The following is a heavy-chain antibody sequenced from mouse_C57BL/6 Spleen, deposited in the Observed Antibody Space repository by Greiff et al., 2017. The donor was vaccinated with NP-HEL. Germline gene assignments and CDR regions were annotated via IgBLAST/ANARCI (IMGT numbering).Heavy chain of an antibody. CDR1: GFTFSSYV. CDR3: ARGLRGGLMYY. J-gene: IGHJ4*01. D-gene: IGHD2-12*01. Sequence: EVKLMGSGGVFVKPGGPLKLSCAASGFTFSSYVMSWVRQTPEKRLEWVATICDGGSYTYYPDNVKGRFTISRDNAKNNLYLQMSHLKSEDTAMYYCARGLRGGLMYYWGQGTSVTVSS. V-gene: IGHV5-4*03. CDR2: ICDGGSYT.